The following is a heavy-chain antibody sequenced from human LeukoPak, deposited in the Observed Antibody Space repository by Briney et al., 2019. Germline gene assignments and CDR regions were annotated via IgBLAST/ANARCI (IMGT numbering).Heavy chain of an antibody. CDR2: ISYDGSNK. J-gene: IGHJ4*02. V-gene: IGHV3-30*04. D-gene: IGHD6-19*01. CDR3: ARRSGVAVAGAFDY. Sequence: GSLRLSCAASGFTFSSYAMHWVRQAPGKGLEWVAVISYDGSNKYYADSVKGRFTISRDNSKNTLYLQMNSLRAEDTAVYFCARRSGVAVAGAFDYWGQGTPVTVSS. CDR1: GFTFSSYA.